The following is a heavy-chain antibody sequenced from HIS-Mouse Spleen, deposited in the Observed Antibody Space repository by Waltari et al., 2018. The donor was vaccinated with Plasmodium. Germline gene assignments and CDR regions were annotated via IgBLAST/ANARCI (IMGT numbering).Heavy chain of an antibody. CDR2: NNHSGST. V-gene: IGHV4-34*01. CDR3: ARLVVVASKDSY. Sequence: QVQLQQWGAGLLKPSETLSLTCAVYGGSFSGYYWSWIRQPPGTGLEGIGENNHSGSTNYNPSLKSRVTISVDTSKNQFSLKLSSVTAADTAVYYCARLVVVASKDSYWGQGTLVTVSS. D-gene: IGHD2-15*01. CDR1: GGSFSGYY. J-gene: IGHJ4*02.